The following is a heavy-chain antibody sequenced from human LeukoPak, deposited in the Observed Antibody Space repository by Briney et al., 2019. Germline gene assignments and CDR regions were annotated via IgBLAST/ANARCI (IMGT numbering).Heavy chain of an antibody. CDR2: ISGSSSTT. D-gene: IGHD3-22*01. Sequence: GGSLRLSCAASGFTFSSYAMSWVRQAPGKGLEWVSYISGSSSTTYYADSVKGRFAISRDNAKNSLYLQMNSPRAADTAVYYCARVRYSDSSVLTRKRSYYFDYWGREPWSPSPQ. V-gene: IGHV3-48*01. CDR3: ARVRYSDSSVLTRKRSYYFDY. CDR1: GFTFSSYA. J-gene: IGHJ4*02.